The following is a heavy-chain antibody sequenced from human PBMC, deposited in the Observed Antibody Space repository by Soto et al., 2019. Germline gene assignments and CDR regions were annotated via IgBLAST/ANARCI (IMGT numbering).Heavy chain of an antibody. Sequence: GASVKVSCKASGYTFTSYGISWVRQAPGQGLEWMGWISAYNGNTNYAQKLQGRVTMTTDTSTSTAYMELRSLRSDDTAVYYCARGGRRYDNYHYHMDVWGKGTTVTVSS. CDR1: GYTFTSYG. D-gene: IGHD1-1*01. J-gene: IGHJ6*03. CDR2: ISAYNGNT. CDR3: ARGGRRYDNYHYHMDV. V-gene: IGHV1-18*01.